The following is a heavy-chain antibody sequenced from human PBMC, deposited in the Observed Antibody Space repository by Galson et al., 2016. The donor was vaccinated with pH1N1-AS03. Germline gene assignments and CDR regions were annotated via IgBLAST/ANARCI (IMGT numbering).Heavy chain of an antibody. CDR3: ARHVGGRFPNNLDS. CDR2: VYYRGST. Sequence: SETLSLTCTVSGGFISSSPYYWGWVRQPPGKGLEWIGSVYYRGSTYYSLSLRSRVTISIDTFQNQFSLNLGSVTAADTAVYYCARHVGGRFPNNLDSWGQGTLVLVSS. J-gene: IGHJ4*02. V-gene: IGHV4-39*07. D-gene: IGHD1-26*01. CDR1: GGFISSSPYY.